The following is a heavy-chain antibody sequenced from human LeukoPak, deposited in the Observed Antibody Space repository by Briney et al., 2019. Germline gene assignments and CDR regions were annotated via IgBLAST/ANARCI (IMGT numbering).Heavy chain of an antibody. D-gene: IGHD7-27*01. CDR3: ARESPGTGGFDY. J-gene: IGHJ4*02. Sequence: ASVKVSCKASGYTFTDYYIHWVRQAPGQGLEWMGWIDPESGGTNYAQKFQGRVTMTRATSISTAYMEMSSLRSDDTAVYYCARESPGTGGFDYWGQGTLVTVSS. V-gene: IGHV1-2*02. CDR2: IDPESGGT. CDR1: GYTFTDYY.